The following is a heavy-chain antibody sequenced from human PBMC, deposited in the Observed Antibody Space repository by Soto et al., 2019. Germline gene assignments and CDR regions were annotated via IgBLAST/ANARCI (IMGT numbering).Heavy chain of an antibody. J-gene: IGHJ5*02. Sequence: ASVKVSCKASGYTFTRYTMSWVRQAPGQRLEWMGWISPDNGNTKSSQKFQDRVIITRDTSASTAYMDLSSLRSEDTAVYYCARGIATGQLDPWGQGTLVTVSS. CDR3: ARGIATGQLDP. CDR1: GYTFTRYT. CDR2: ISPDNGNT. V-gene: IGHV1-3*01. D-gene: IGHD2-15*01.